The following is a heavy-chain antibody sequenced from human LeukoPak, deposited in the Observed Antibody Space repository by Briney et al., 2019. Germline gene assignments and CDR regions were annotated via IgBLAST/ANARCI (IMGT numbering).Heavy chain of an antibody. CDR1: GFTFSGYW. Sequence: PGGSLRLSCAASGFTFSGYWMHWVRQAPRKGLVWLSRIKNDGSITSYADSVKGRFTISRDNAKNTLYLQMNSLRVEDTAVYYCTKGDWFDPWGQETLVTVSS. CDR2: IKNDGSIT. CDR3: TKGDWFDP. J-gene: IGHJ5*02. V-gene: IGHV3-74*01.